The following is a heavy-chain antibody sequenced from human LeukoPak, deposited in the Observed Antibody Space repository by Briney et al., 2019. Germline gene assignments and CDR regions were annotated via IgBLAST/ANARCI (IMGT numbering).Heavy chain of an antibody. CDR1: GGSFSDYY. J-gene: IGHJ4*02. V-gene: IGHV4-34*01. D-gene: IGHD2-2*01. Sequence: SEILSLTCAVYGGSFSDYYWNWIRQPPGKGLEWIGEINHSGSTNYNPSLKSRVSISVDTSKNQFSLKLNSVTAADTAVYFCARTPPPGATAYGVVDYWGQGTLVTVSS. CDR3: ARTPPPGATAYGVVDY. CDR2: INHSGST.